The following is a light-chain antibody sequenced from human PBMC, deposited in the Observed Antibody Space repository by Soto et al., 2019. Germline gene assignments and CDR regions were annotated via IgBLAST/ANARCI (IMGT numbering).Light chain of an antibody. CDR1: SSNIGTSS. V-gene: IGLV1-44*01. J-gene: IGLJ1*01. CDR2: TTN. CDR3: AAWDDSLNGHV. Sequence: QSVLTQPHSASGTPGQRVTISCSGSSSNIGTSSEHWFQQLPGTAPKLLISTTNQRPSGVPERFSGSKSGTSASLAISGLQSEDEADYYCAAWDDSLNGHVFGTGTKVTVL.